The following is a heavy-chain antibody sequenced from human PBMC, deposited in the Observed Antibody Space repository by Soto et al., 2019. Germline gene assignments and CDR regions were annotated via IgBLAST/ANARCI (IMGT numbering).Heavy chain of an antibody. CDR3: ATDRTMGFKPNFDY. CDR2: FDPEDGET. CDR1: GYTLTELS. V-gene: IGHV1-24*01. J-gene: IGHJ4*02. D-gene: IGHD1-1*01. Sequence: GASVKVSCKVSGYTLTELSMHWVRQAPGKGLEWMGGFDPEDGETIYAQKFQGRVTMTEDTSTDTAYMELSSLRSEDTAVYYCATDRTMGFKPNFDYWGQGXLVTVYS.